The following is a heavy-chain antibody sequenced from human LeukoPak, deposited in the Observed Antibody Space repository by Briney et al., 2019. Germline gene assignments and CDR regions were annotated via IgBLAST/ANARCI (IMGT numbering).Heavy chain of an antibody. V-gene: IGHV4-59*01. D-gene: IGHD6-19*01. Sequence: NPSETLSLTCAVSGGSISTYYWTWIRQPPGKGLEWIGNVYYSGNTKYNPSLKSRVTISVDTSKNQFSLKLSSVTAADTAGYYCARGLSSGWYGDWGQGTLVTVSS. CDR1: GGSISTYY. CDR3: ARGLSSGWYGD. CDR2: VYYSGNT. J-gene: IGHJ4*02.